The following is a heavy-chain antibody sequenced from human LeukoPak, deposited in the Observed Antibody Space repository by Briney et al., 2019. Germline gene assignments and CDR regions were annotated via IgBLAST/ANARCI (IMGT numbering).Heavy chain of an antibody. CDR2: INHSGST. CDR1: GGSFSGYY. Sequence: PSETLSLTCAVYGGSFSGYYWSWIRQPLGKGLEWIGEINHSGSTNYNPSLKSRVTISVDTSKNQFSLKLSSVTAADTAVYYCARVGQYSYGHFDYWGQGTLVTVSS. J-gene: IGHJ4*02. V-gene: IGHV4-34*01. D-gene: IGHD5-18*01. CDR3: ARVGQYSYGHFDY.